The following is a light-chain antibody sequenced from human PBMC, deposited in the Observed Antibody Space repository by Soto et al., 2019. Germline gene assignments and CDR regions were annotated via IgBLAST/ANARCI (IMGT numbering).Light chain of an antibody. CDR3: QQNHAVTLT. Sequence: DIQITQSPSSLYASVVSRVTITCRASQPIGNYLNWYQQKPGEAPKVLIFAASSLRSGVPSRFSGSGYGTDFTPTINNLHPVDSATYYCQQNHAVTLTFGQGTRLENK. V-gene: IGKV1-39*01. CDR2: AAS. J-gene: IGKJ5*01. CDR1: QPIGNY.